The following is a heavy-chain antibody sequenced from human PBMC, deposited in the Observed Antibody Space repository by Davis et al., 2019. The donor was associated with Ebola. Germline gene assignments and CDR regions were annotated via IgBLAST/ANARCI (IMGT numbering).Heavy chain of an antibody. CDR1: GYTFTSYA. D-gene: IGHD5-18*01. J-gene: IGHJ4*02. Sequence: AASVKVSRKGSGYTFTSYAMHWVRQPPGQRLEWMGWINVGNGNTKYSQKFQGRVTMTRNTSISTAYMELSSLRSEDTAVYYCARRLGVSMDTRHDYWGQGTLVTVSS. CDR2: INVGNGNT. V-gene: IGHV1-3*01. CDR3: ARRLGVSMDTRHDY.